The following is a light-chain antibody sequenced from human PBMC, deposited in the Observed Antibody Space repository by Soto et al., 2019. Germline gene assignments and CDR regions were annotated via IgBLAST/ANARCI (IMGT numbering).Light chain of an antibody. CDR1: NSDVGGYNY. V-gene: IGLV2-8*01. Sequence: QSLLTQPPSASGCPGQSVTISCTGTNSDVGGYNYVSWYQQYPGKAPKLIIYEVNERPSGVPDRFSGSKSGNTASLTVSGLQTADEADYYCSSYAGSNWYVFGTGTKVTVL. CDR2: EVN. CDR3: SSYAGSNWYV. J-gene: IGLJ1*01.